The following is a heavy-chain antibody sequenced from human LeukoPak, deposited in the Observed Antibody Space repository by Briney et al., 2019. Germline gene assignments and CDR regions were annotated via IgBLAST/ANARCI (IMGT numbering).Heavy chain of an antibody. V-gene: IGHV1-69*13. J-gene: IGHJ5*02. CDR2: IIPIFGTA. D-gene: IGHD4-17*01. CDR1: GGTFSSYA. Sequence: SVKVSCKASGGTFSSYAISWVRQAPGQGLEWMGWIIPIFGTANYAQKFQGRVTITADESTSTAYMELSSLRSEDTAVYYCARDHPYLATVTSFDPWGQGTLVTVSS. CDR3: ARDHPYLATVTSFDP.